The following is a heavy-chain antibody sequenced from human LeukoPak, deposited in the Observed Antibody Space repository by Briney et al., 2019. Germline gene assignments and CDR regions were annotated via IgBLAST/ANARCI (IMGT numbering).Heavy chain of an antibody. Sequence: GGSLRLSCAASGFTFSSYAMSLVRQAPGKGLEWVSAISGSGGSTYYADSVKGRFTISRDNSKNTLYLQMNSLRAEDTAVYYCAKDLKGPLAAAGHLYFDYWGQGTLVTVSS. CDR3: AKDLKGPLAAAGHLYFDY. D-gene: IGHD6-13*01. V-gene: IGHV3-23*01. CDR1: GFTFSSYA. J-gene: IGHJ4*02. CDR2: ISGSGGST.